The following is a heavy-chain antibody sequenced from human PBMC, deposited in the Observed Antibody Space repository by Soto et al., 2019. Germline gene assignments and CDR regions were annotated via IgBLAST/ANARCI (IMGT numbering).Heavy chain of an antibody. V-gene: IGHV1-18*01. CDR2: ISAYNGNT. J-gene: IGHJ6*02. Sequence: QVQLVQSGAEVKKPGASVKVSCKASGYTFTSYGISWVRQAPGQGLELMGWISAYNGNTNYAQKLQGKVTMTTDTSTSIAYMELRSLRSDDTDVYYCARDRGAYGMDVWGQGTTVTVSS. CDR3: ARDRGAYGMDV. CDR1: GYTFTSYG.